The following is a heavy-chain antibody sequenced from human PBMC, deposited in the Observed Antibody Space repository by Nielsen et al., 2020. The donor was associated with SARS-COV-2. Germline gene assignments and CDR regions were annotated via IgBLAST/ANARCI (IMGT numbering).Heavy chain of an antibody. CDR2: ISWNSGSI. CDR1: GFTFDDYA. J-gene: IGHJ6*02. CDR3: ARGTAMDHYYYYGMDV. D-gene: IGHD5-18*01. Sequence: SLKISCAASGFTFDDYAMHWVRQAPGKGLEWVSGISWNSGSIGYVDSVKGRFTISRDNAKNSLYLQMNSLRAEDTAVYYCARGTAMDHYYYYGMDVWGQGTTVTVSS. V-gene: IGHV3-9*01.